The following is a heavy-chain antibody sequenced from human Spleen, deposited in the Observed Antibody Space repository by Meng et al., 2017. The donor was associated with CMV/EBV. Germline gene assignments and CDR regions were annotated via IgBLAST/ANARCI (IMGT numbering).Heavy chain of an antibody. Sequence: GESLKISCAASGFTFSNYWMSWVRQAPGKGLEWVASIKEDGTGKYYVDSVKGRFTISRDNTKRSLYLQMNSLCADDTAVYYCSREAVPNISQPEYFQHWGQGTLVTVSS. D-gene: IGHD2/OR15-2a*01. CDR3: SREAVPNISQPEYFQH. CDR2: IKEDGTGK. V-gene: IGHV3-7*01. J-gene: IGHJ1*01. CDR1: GFTFSNYW.